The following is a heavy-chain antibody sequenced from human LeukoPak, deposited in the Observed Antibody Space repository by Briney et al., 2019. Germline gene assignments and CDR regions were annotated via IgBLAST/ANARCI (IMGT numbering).Heavy chain of an antibody. Sequence: GASVKVSCKASGYTFTDYYIHWVRQAPGQGLEWMAWINPNSGGTYYAQNFHDRITLTRDTSISTDYMELSRLRSDDTAIYYCARANALYCSSTSCLFDYWGQGTLVTVSS. V-gene: IGHV1-2*02. CDR1: GYTFTDYY. CDR3: ARANALYCSSTSCLFDY. CDR2: INPNSGGT. J-gene: IGHJ4*02. D-gene: IGHD2-2*01.